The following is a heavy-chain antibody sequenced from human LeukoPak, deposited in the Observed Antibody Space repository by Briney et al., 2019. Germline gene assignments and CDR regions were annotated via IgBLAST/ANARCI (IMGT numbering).Heavy chain of an antibody. D-gene: IGHD6-13*01. J-gene: IGHJ5*02. CDR3: AAASAFSSSWRS. CDR1: GFTFSSYA. CDR2: ISSNGGST. V-gene: IGHV3-64*01. Sequence: PGGSLRLSCAASGFTFSSYAMHWVRQAPGKGLEYVSAISSNGGSTYYANSVKGRFTISRDNAKKSLFLQMNSLRAEDTAVYYCAAASAFSSSWRSWGQGTVVTVSS.